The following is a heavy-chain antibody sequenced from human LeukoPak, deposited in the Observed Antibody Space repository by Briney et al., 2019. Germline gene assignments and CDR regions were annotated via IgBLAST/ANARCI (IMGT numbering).Heavy chain of an antibody. V-gene: IGHV3-48*03. CDR2: ISSSGSTI. CDR3: ARDVAPIDY. CDR1: GFTFSSNE. J-gene: IGHJ4*02. Sequence: GGSLRLSCAASGFTFSSNEMNWVRQAPGKGLEWVSYISSSGSTIYYADSVKGRFTISRDNAKNSLYLQMNTLRAEDTAVYYCARDVAPIDYWGQGALVTVSS.